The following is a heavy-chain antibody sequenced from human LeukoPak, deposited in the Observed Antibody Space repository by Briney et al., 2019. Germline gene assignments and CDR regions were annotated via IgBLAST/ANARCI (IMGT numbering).Heavy chain of an antibody. D-gene: IGHD4-17*01. CDR1: GYSFTVYY. Sequence: ASVKVSCKASGYSFTVYYIHWVRKAPGQGLEWMGWINPNSGGTNYAQKLLGRVTMTRDTSISTAYMELSRLRSDDTAVYYCASLYGDYVASDYWGQGTLVTVSS. CDR2: INPNSGGT. J-gene: IGHJ4*02. V-gene: IGHV1-2*02. CDR3: ASLYGDYVASDY.